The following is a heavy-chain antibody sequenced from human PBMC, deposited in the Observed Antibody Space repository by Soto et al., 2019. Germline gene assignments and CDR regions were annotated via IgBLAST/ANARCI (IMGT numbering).Heavy chain of an antibody. CDR3: ARVSGFGDPGS. J-gene: IGHJ5*02. CDR1: GGSISSYY. D-gene: IGHD3-10*01. Sequence: SSETLSLTCTVSGGSISSYYWSWIRQPPGKGLEWIGYIYYSGSTNYNPSLKSRVTISVDTSKNQFSLKLSSVTAADTAVYYCARVSGFGDPGSWGQGTLVTVS. V-gene: IGHV4-59*01. CDR2: IYYSGST.